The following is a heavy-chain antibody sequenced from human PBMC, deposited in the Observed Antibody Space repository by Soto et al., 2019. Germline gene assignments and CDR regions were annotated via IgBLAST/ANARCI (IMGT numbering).Heavy chain of an antibody. CDR2: ISSSSSTI. CDR1: GFTFSSYS. Sequence: EVQLVESGGGLVQPGGSLRLSCAASGFTFSSYSMNWVRQAPGKGLEWVSYISSSSSTIYYADSVKGRFTISRDNAKNSLYLKMNSLRDEETAVYYCARTTVTTHYCYYYGMDVWGQGTTVTVSS. J-gene: IGHJ6*02. D-gene: IGHD4-17*01. CDR3: ARTTVTTHYCYYYGMDV. V-gene: IGHV3-48*02.